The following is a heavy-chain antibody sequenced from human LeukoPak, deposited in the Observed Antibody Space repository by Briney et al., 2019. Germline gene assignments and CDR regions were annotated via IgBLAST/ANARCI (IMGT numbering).Heavy chain of an antibody. D-gene: IGHD5-24*01. CDR2: INPNSGGT. V-gene: IGHV1-2*02. J-gene: IGHJ4*02. CDR1: GYTFTGYY. Sequence: GASVKVSCKASGYTFTGYYMHWVRQAPGQGLEWMGWINPNSGGTDYAQKFQGRVTMTRDTSISTAYMELSRLRSDDTAVYYCASLPNFRDGYKKDYWGQGTLVTVSS. CDR3: ASLPNFRDGYKKDY.